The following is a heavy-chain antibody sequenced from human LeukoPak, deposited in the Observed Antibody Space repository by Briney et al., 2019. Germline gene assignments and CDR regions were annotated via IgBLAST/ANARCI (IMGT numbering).Heavy chain of an antibody. CDR1: GFMFSNYA. D-gene: IGHD3-22*01. J-gene: IGHJ4*02. CDR3: AKLTTINYYDSSGYIVY. CDR2: VKTSAGDT. Sequence: GGSLRLSCAASGFMFSNYAMSWVRQAPGRGLEWVSAVKTSAGDTYYADSVRGRFAISRDNSKSTVYLQMNSLRAEDTALYYCAKLTTINYYDSSGYIVYWGQGTLVTVSS. V-gene: IGHV3-23*01.